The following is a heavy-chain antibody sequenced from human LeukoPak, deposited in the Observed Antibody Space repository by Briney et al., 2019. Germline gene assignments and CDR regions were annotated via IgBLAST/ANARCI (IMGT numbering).Heavy chain of an antibody. Sequence: SQTLSLTCTVSGGSISSGGYYWSWIRQPPGKGLEWIGYIYHSGSTYYNPSLKSRVTISVDRSKNQFSLKLSSVTAADTAVYYCARQNVGDRDSSGYTYYFDYWGQGTLVTVSS. V-gene: IGHV4-30-2*01. CDR2: IYHSGST. CDR1: GGSISSGGYY. J-gene: IGHJ4*02. CDR3: ARQNVGDRDSSGYTYYFDY. D-gene: IGHD3-22*01.